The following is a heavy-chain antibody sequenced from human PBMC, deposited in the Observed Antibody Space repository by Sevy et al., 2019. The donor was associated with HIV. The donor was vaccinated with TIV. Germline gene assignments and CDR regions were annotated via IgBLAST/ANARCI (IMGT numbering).Heavy chain of an antibody. V-gene: IGHV1-24*01. Sequence: ASVKVSCKVFGYSLSKLSMHWVRQAPGKGLEWMGSLDPGNGEITYAQTLQGRVTMTEDTSTDTAYMELSGLTSEDTATYYWATVGLGYYSGSSYYQGDWFDPWGQGTLVTVSS. CDR3: ATVGLGYYSGSSYYQGDWFDP. J-gene: IGHJ5*02. D-gene: IGHD2-15*01. CDR2: LDPGNGEI. CDR1: GYSLSKLS.